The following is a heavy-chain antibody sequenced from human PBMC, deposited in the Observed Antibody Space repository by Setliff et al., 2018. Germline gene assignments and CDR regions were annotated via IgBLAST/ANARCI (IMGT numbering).Heavy chain of an antibody. CDR3: ARDRQYCSSPTCYSSYFYYYGMDV. V-gene: IGHV4-34*01. CDR1: GGPFSGYY. CDR2: INHSGST. D-gene: IGHD2-2*02. J-gene: IGHJ6*02. Sequence: PSETLSLTCAVYGGPFSGYYWSWIRQPPGKGLEWIGEINHSGSTNYNPSLKSRVTISVDTSKNQFSLKLSSVTAADTAVYYCARDRQYCSSPTCYSSYFYYYGMDVWGQGTTVTV.